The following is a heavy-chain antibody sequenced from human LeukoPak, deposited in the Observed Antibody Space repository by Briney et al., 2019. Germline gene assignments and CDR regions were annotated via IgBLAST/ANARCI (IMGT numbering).Heavy chain of an antibody. V-gene: IGHV1-69*06. CDR1: GGTFSSYA. J-gene: IGHJ6*04. Sequence: SVKVSCKASGGTFSSYAISWVRQAPGQGLEWMGGIIPIFGTANYAQKFQGRVTITADKSTSTAYMELSSLRSEDTAAYYCARISLGYCSSTSCYAAVYYYGMDVWGKGTTVTVSS. CDR3: ARISLGYCSSTSCYAAVYYYGMDV. D-gene: IGHD2-2*01. CDR2: IIPIFGTA.